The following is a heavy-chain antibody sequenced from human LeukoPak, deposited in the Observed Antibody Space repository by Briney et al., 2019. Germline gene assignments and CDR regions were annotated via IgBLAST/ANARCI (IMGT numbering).Heavy chain of an antibody. V-gene: IGHV2-5*08. CDR1: GGSISSYYW. CDR3: AHRWGIAAAGNWFDP. CDR2: IYWDDDK. Sequence: TLSLTCTVSGGSISSYYWSWIRQPPGKALEWLALIYWDDDKRYSPSLKSRLTITKDTSKNQVVLTMTNMDPVDTATYYCAHRWGIAAAGNWFDPWGQGTLVTVSS. J-gene: IGHJ5*02. D-gene: IGHD6-13*01.